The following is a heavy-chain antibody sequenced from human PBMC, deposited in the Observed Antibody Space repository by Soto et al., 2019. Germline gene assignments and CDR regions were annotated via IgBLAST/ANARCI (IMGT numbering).Heavy chain of an antibody. CDR2: ISWNSGSI. V-gene: IGHV3-9*01. CDR3: AKDSGTTVTTRGLFDY. J-gene: IGHJ4*02. D-gene: IGHD4-17*01. CDR1: GFTFDDYA. Sequence: VQLVESGGGVVQPGRSLRLSCAASGFTFDDYAMHWVRQAPGKGLEWVSGISWNSGSIGYADSVKGRFTISRDNAKNSLYLQMNSLRAEDTALYYCAKDSGTTVTTRGLFDYWGQGTLVTVSS.